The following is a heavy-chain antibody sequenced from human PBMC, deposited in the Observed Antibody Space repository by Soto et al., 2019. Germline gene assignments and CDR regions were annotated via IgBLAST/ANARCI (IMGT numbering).Heavy chain of an antibody. J-gene: IGHJ4*02. V-gene: IGHV3-23*01. CDR1: GFTFSSYA. Sequence: GGSLRISCAASGFTFSSYAMSWVRQAPGKGLEWVSAISGSGGSTYYADSVKGRFTISRDNSKNTLYLQMNSLRAEDTAVYYCARRLSTMIVVVSRFDYWGQGTLVTVSS. D-gene: IGHD3-22*01. CDR3: ARRLSTMIVVVSRFDY. CDR2: ISGSGGST.